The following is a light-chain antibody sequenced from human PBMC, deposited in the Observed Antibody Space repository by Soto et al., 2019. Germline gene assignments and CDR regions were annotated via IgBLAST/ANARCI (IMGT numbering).Light chain of an antibody. CDR2: DAA. J-gene: IGKJ2*01. CDR1: QSICSW. CDR3: QQQNSYPYT. Sequence: DIPMTQSPSTLSASVGDRVTITCRASQSICSWLAWYQQKPGQAPKLLIYDAASLESGVPSRFSGSGSGTEFSLTISSMQPDDFATYYCQQQNSYPYTFGQGTKLEIK. V-gene: IGKV1-5*01.